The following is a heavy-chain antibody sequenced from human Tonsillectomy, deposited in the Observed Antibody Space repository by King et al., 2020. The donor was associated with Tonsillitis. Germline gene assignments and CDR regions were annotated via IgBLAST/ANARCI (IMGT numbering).Heavy chain of an antibody. CDR3: ARGADHLVWPNYRYCLDY. V-gene: IGHV1-46*01. Sequence: QLVQSGAEVKKPGASVKVSCKASGYTLSNHHIHWVRQAPGQGLEWMGIINPSGGTTKYAQRFQGRVTVTRDTSTSTVYMELSSLRSEDTAVYYCARGADHLVWPNYRYCLDYWGQGTPVTVSS. CDR2: INPSGGTT. J-gene: IGHJ4*02. CDR1: GYTLSNHH. D-gene: IGHD3-16*02.